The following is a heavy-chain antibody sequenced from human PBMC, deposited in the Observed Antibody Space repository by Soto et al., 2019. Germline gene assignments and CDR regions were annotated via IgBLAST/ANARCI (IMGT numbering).Heavy chain of an antibody. CDR1: GYTFTSYY. D-gene: IGHD3-10*01. Sequence: SCKASGYTFTSYYMHWIRQPPGKGLEWIGYIYYSGSTNYNPSLKSRVTISVDTSKNQFSLKLSSVTAADTAVYYCARDGEYYGMDVWGQGTTVTVSS. CDR2: IYYSGST. V-gene: IGHV4-59*01. J-gene: IGHJ6*02. CDR3: ARDGEYYGMDV.